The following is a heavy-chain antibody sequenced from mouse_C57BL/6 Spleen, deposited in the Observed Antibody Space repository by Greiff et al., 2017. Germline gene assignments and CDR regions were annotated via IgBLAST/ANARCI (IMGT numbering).Heavy chain of an antibody. V-gene: IGHV5-16*01. Sequence: EVKLVESEGGLVQPGSSMKLSCTASGFTFSDYYMAWVRQVPEKGLEWVANINYDGSSTYYLDSLKSRFIISRDNAKNILYLQMSSLKSEDTATYYCARRAGSSYGFDYWGQGTTLTVSS. CDR2: INYDGSST. CDR1: GFTFSDYY. CDR3: ARRAGSSYGFDY. J-gene: IGHJ2*01. D-gene: IGHD1-1*01.